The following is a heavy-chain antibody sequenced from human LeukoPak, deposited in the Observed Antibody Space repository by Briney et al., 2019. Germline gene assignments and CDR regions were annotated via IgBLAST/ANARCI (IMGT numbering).Heavy chain of an antibody. V-gene: IGHV4-39*07. CDR2: IHYTGTT. J-gene: IGHJ6*03. CDR3: ARTGGSFYFYYYMDV. Sequence: SETLSLTCTVSGGSIRSSSYNWGWIRQPPGKGLEWIGSIHYTGTTFYNPSLKSRVTISIDTSKNQFSLKLSSVTAADTAVYFCARTGGSFYFYYYMDVWGKGTTVTVSS. D-gene: IGHD1-26*01. CDR1: GGSIRSSSYN.